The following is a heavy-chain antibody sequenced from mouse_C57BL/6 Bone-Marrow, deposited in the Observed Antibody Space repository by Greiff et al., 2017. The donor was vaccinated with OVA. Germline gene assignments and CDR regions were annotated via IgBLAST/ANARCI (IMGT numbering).Heavy chain of an antibody. D-gene: IGHD1-1*01. J-gene: IGHJ1*03. CDR3: AFYYGSSYRYFDV. Sequence: EVQLQQSGPELVKPGASVKISCKASGYSFTDYNMNWVKQSNGKSLEWIGVINPNYGTTSYNQKFKGKATLTVDQSSSTAYMQLTSLTSEDSAVYYWAFYYGSSYRYFDVWGTGTTVTVSS. CDR1: GYSFTDYN. V-gene: IGHV1-39*01. CDR2: INPNYGTT.